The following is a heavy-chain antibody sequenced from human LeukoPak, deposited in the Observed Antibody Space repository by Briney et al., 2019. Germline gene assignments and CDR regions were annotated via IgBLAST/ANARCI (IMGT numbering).Heavy chain of an antibody. CDR3: ARDSTWQLDY. J-gene: IGHJ4*02. V-gene: IGHV3-7*03. CDR2: IKEDGSVK. Sequence: GGSLRLSCTASGFTLSTHWMTWVRQPPGKGLEWVANIKEDGSVKYYVDSVKGRFTISRDNTKNALYLQMNSLRVDDTAVYFCARDSTWQLDYWGQGTLITVSS. D-gene: IGHD5-12*01. CDR1: GFTLSTHW.